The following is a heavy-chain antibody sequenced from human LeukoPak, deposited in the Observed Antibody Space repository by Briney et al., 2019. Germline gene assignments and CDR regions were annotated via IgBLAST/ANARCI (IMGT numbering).Heavy chain of an antibody. CDR2: INPKTGDK. CDR1: GYSFTGHY. J-gene: IGHJ5*02. CDR3: ARDSSSWYPNWFDP. V-gene: IGHV1-2*02. Sequence: ASVRVSCKASGYSFTGHYLHWVRQAPGQGLEWMGWINPKTGDKTYAQKFQGRVTMTWDTSITTAYMELSSLRSDDTAVYYCARDSSSWYPNWFDPWGQGTLVTVSS. D-gene: IGHD6-13*01.